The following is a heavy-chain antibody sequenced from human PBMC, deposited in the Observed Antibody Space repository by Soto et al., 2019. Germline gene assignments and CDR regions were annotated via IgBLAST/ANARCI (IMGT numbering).Heavy chain of an antibody. V-gene: IGHV1-2*04. J-gene: IGHJ6*02. D-gene: IGHD3-10*01. CDR2: INPNSGGT. CDR3: AREGITMVRSGMDV. Sequence: GASVKVSCKASGYTFTGYYMHWVRQAPGQGLEWMGWINPNSGGTNYAQKFQGWVTMTRDTSISTAYMELSRLRSDDTAVYYCAREGITMVRSGMDVWGQGTTVTVSS. CDR1: GYTFTGYY.